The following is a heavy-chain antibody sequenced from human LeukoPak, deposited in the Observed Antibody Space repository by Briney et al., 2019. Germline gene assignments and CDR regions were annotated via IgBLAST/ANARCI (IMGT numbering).Heavy chain of an antibody. Sequence: PSGTLSLTCAVSGDSISSSNWWSWVRQPPGKGLEWIGEIYHSGSTNYNPSLKSRVTISVDNSKNQFSLKLSSVTAADTAVYYCARDRQVPPWILTVVNTDAFDIWGQGTMVTVSS. V-gene: IGHV4-4*02. CDR2: IYHSGST. D-gene: IGHD3-9*01. CDR3: ARDRQVPPWILTVVNTDAFDI. CDR1: GDSISSSNW. J-gene: IGHJ3*02.